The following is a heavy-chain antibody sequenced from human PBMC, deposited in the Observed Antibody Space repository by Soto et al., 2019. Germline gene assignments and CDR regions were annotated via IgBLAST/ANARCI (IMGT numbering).Heavy chain of an antibody. CDR2: ISSSGSTI. J-gene: IGHJ4*02. V-gene: IGHV3-11*01. Sequence: GGSLRLSCAASGFTFRVYAMTWVRQAPGEGLEWVSYISSSGSTISYADSVKGRFTISRDNAKNSLYLEMSSLRAEDTAVYYCARESFTAFDYWGQGTLVTVSS. CDR1: GFTFRVYA. CDR3: ARESFTAFDY. D-gene: IGHD2-21*02.